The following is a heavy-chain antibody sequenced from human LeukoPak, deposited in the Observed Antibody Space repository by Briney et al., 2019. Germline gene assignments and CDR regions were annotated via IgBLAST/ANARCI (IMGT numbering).Heavy chain of an antibody. CDR1: GFTFSSYC. D-gene: IGHD5-18*01. CDR2: IWCDGSNN. J-gene: IGHJ4*02. CDR3: GKEWASGYNYGYNDC. V-gene: IGHV3-33*06. Sequence: PGGSLRLSCAVAGFTFSSYCMHWARQAPGKWLEWVAVIWCDGSNNKYAESAGGGFSIARENSKNTLYLLMNSMRAEDAAVFYCGKEWASGYNYGYNDCWGQGTLVTVSS.